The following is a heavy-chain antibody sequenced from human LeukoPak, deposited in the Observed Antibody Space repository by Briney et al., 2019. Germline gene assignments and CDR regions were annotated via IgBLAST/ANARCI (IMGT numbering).Heavy chain of an antibody. CDR1: GFTFSSYG. V-gene: IGHV3-30*03. CDR2: IAYDGSND. CDR3: ARDRYYGGSSRGQSYIDY. J-gene: IGHJ4*02. D-gene: IGHD4-23*01. Sequence: PGGSLRLSCAASGFTFSSYGMHWVRQPPGKGLEWVAVIAYDGSNDYYADSVKGRFSISRDNSKSTLYLQMSSLRADDTAVYYCARDRYYGGSSRGQSYIDYWGQGTQVTVSS.